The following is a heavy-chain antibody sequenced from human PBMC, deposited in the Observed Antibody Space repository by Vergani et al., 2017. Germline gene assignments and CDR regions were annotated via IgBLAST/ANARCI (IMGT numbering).Heavy chain of an antibody. CDR3: ARVHVAGSPLFDY. CDR1: GFTFSSYG. J-gene: IGHJ4*02. CDR2: IWYDGSNK. D-gene: IGHD6-19*01. V-gene: IGHV3-33*01. Sequence: QVQLVESGGGVVQPGRSLRLSCAASGFTFSSYGMHWVRQAPGKGLEWVAVIWYDGSNKYYADSVKGRFTISRDKSKNTLYLQMNSLRAEDTAVYYCARVHVAGSPLFDYWGQGTLVTVSS.